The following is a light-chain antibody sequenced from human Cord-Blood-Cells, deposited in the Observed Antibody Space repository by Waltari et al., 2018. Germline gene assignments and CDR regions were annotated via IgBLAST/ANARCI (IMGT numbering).Light chain of an antibody. J-gene: IGKJ1*01. CDR3: QQSYSTPRT. CDR1: QSISSY. V-gene: IGKV1-39*01. CDR2: AAS. Sequence: DIQMTHSPSSLSASVGDTVPITCRASQSISSYLNWYQQKPGKAPKLLIYAASSLQSGVPSRFSGSGSGTDFTLTISSLQPEDFATYYCQQSYSTPRTFGQGTKVEIK.